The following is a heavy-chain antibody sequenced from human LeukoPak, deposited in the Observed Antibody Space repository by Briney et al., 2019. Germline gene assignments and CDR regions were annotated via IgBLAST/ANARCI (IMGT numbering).Heavy chain of an antibody. D-gene: IGHD3-10*01. CDR1: GVSIGSTHYY. J-gene: IGHJ4*02. CDR2: VYFSGST. CDR3: ARDSRARGNYFDY. Sequence: SETLSLTCTVSGVSIGSTHYYWGWIRQPAGKGLEWIGRVYFSGSTNYNPSLKGRVTISVDTSKNQFSLSLMSVTAADTAVYYCARDSRARGNYFDYWGQGILVTVSS. V-gene: IGHV4-61*02.